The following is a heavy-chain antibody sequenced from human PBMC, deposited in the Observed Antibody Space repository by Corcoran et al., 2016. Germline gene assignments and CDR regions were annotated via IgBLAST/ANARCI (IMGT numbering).Heavy chain of an antibody. CDR3: ARAIIANDSFDI. Sequence: QVTLRESGPALVKPTQTLTLTCTFSGFSLSTSGMCVSWIRQPPGKALEWLALIDWDDDKYYRTSLKTRLTISKDTSKNQVVLTMPNMDPVDTATYYCARAIIANDSFDIWGQGTMVTVSS. J-gene: IGHJ3*02. D-gene: IGHD2-21*01. CDR1: GFSLSTSGMC. V-gene: IGHV2-70*01. CDR2: IDWDDDK.